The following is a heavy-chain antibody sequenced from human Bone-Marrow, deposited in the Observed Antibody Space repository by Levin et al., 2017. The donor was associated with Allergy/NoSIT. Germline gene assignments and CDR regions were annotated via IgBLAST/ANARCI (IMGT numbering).Heavy chain of an antibody. Sequence: SVKVSCKASGGTFSSYAISWVRQAPGQGLEWMGGIIPIFGTANYAQKFQGRVTITADKSTSTAYMELSSLRSEDTAVYYCARDCIKRGGSCSYYFDYWGQGTLVTVSS. J-gene: IGHJ4*02. CDR2: IIPIFGTA. D-gene: IGHD2-15*01. CDR1: GGTFSSYA. CDR3: ARDCIKRGGSCSYYFDY. V-gene: IGHV1-69*06.